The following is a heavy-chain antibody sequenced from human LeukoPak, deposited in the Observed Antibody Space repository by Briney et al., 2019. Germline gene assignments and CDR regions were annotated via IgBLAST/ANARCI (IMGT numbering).Heavy chain of an antibody. CDR1: GFTFSSYS. Sequence: GGSLRLSCAASGFTFSSYSMNWVRQAPGKGLEWVSSISSSSSYIYYADSVKGRFTISRDNAKNSLYLQMNSLRAEDMAVYYCARDGIQLWTPRYWGQGTLVTVSS. CDR2: ISSSSSYI. D-gene: IGHD5-18*01. J-gene: IGHJ4*02. V-gene: IGHV3-21*01. CDR3: ARDGIQLWTPRY.